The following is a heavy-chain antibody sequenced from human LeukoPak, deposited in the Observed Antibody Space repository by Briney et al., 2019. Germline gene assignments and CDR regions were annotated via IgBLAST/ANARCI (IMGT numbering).Heavy chain of an antibody. CDR3: ARSLITMVRGVNGMDV. V-gene: IGHV3-11*04. CDR1: GFTFSDYY. CDR2: SSSSGSTR. Sequence: GGSLRLSCAASGFTFSDYYMSWIRQAPGKGLEWVSYSSSSGSTRYYADSVKGRFTISRDNAQNSLYLQMNSLRAEDTAVYYCARSLITMVRGVNGMDVWGQGTTVTVSS. D-gene: IGHD3-10*01. J-gene: IGHJ6*02.